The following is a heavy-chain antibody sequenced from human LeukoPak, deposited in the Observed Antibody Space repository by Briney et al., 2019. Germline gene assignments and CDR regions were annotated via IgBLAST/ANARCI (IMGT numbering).Heavy chain of an antibody. CDR3: ARRDIVVVPAAGTNDAFDI. CDR1: GGSISSYY. Sequence: SETLSLTCTVSGGSISSYYWSWIRQPPGKGLEWIGYIYYSGSTNYNPSLKSRVTISVDTSKNQFSLKLSSVTAADTAVYYCARRDIVVVPAAGTNDAFDIWGQGTMVTVSS. V-gene: IGHV4-59*08. D-gene: IGHD2-2*01. J-gene: IGHJ3*02. CDR2: IYYSGST.